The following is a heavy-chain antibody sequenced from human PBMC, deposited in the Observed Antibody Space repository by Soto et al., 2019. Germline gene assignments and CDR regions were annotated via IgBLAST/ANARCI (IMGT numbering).Heavy chain of an antibody. V-gene: IGHV5-51*01. CDR1: GYNFTNYW. Sequence: GESLKISCKGSGYNFTNYWIGWVRQMPGKGLESMGIIYPGDSDTRYSPSFQGQVTISADKSISTAYLQWSSLKASDTAMYYCAGGGVRGVVTRTRDNHVMDVWVQGTAFTVSS. J-gene: IGHJ6*02. D-gene: IGHD3-10*02. CDR3: AGGGVRGVVTRTRDNHVMDV. CDR2: IYPGDSDT.